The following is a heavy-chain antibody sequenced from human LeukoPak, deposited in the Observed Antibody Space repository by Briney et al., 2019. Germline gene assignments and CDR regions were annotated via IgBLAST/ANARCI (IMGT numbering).Heavy chain of an antibody. D-gene: IGHD3-10*01. CDR3: ARDRTMVRGWDYYYGMDV. V-gene: IGHV3-21*04. Sequence: GGSLRLSCAASGFTFSSYSMNWVRQAPGKGLEWVSSISSSSSYIYYADSVKGRFTISRDNAKNSLYLQMNSLRAEDTAVYYCARDRTMVRGWDYYYGMDVWGQGTTVTVSS. J-gene: IGHJ6*02. CDR2: ISSSSSYI. CDR1: GFTFSSYS.